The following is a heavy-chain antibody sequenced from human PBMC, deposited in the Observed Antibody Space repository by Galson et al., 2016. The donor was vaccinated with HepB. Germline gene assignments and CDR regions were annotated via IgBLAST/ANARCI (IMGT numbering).Heavy chain of an antibody. CDR2: ISSRRTIP. V-gene: IGHV3-11*01. CDR3: ATTRLLDN. CDR1: GFTFSDYY. Sequence: SLRLSCAASGFTFSDYYMSWVRQPPGKGLECIAYISSRRTIPYYADSVKGRFTISRDNAKSSLYLQMSGLRPNDTACYYCATTRLLDNWGQGILVTVSS. J-gene: IGHJ4*02.